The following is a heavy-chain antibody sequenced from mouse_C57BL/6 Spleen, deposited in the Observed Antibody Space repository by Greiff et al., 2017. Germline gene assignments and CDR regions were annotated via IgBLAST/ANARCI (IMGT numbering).Heavy chain of an antibody. CDR3: ARDEYEEENYVDY. CDR2: ISSGSSTI. CDR1: GFTFSDYG. V-gene: IGHV5-17*01. D-gene: IGHD2-4*01. Sequence: DVMLVESGGGLVKPGGSLKLSCAASGFTFSDYGMPWVRQAPEKGLEWVAYISSGSSTIYYADTVKARFTISRDNAKNTLFLQMTSLRSEDTAMYYGARDEYEEENYVDYWGQGTTLTVSS. J-gene: IGHJ2*01.